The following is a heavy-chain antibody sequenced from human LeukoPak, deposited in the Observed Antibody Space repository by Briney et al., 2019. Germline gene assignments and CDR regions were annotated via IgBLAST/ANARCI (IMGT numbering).Heavy chain of an antibody. D-gene: IGHD3-10*01. J-gene: IGHJ4*02. CDR3: ARSGYYGSGSFSNFDY. CDR2: INYSGST. Sequence: SETLSLTCSVSGGSISSNSFYWGWIRQPPGKGLEWIGSINYSGSTYYNPSLKSRATVLVDTSKNQFSLKLSSVTAADTAVYYCARSGYYGSGSFSNFDYWGQGTLVTVSS. V-gene: IGHV4-39*07. CDR1: GGSISSNSFY.